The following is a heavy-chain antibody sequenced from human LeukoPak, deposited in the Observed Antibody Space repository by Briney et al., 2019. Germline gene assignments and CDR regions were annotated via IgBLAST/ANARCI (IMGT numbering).Heavy chain of an antibody. Sequence: ASVKVSCTASGYTFTINHIHWVRPAPGQGLEWMGVINPSGDSTTYAQNFQGRVTMTRDTSTSTVYMELRSLRSEDTAIYYCAKLATSDTGETYWGQGTLVTVSS. J-gene: IGHJ4*02. CDR1: GYTFTINH. CDR2: INPSGDST. V-gene: IGHV1-46*01. CDR3: AKLATSDTGETY. D-gene: IGHD3-16*01.